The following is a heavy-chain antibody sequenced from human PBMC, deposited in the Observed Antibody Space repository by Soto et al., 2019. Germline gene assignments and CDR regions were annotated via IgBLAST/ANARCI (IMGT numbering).Heavy chain of an antibody. J-gene: IGHJ3*02. Sequence: QVQLQESGPGLVKPSETLSLTCTVSGGSISSYYWSWIRQPPGKGLEWIGYIYYSGSTNYNPSLKSRVXXSXDXSKNQFSLKLSSVTAADTAVYYCVRVPVSTPDAFDIWGQGTMVTVSS. D-gene: IGHD3-3*01. V-gene: IGHV4-59*08. CDR1: GGSISSYY. CDR3: VRVPVSTPDAFDI. CDR2: IYYSGST.